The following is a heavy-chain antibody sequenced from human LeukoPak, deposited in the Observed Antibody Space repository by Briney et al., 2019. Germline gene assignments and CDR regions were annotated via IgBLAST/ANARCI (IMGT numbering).Heavy chain of an antibody. CDR1: GFTFSSYA. CDR3: ARGDYDFWSGLIDY. Sequence: GGSLRLSWAASGFTFSSYAMHWVRQAPGKGLEWVAVISYDGSNKYYADSVKGRFTISRDNSKNTLYLPMNSLRAEDTAVYYCARGDYDFWSGLIDYWGQGTLVTVSS. D-gene: IGHD3-3*01. V-gene: IGHV3-30-3*01. J-gene: IGHJ4*02. CDR2: ISYDGSNK.